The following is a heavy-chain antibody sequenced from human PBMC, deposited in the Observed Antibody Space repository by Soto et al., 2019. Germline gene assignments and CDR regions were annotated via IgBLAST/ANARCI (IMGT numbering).Heavy chain of an antibody. CDR1: GYTFTSYA. CDR2: INAGNGNT. CDR3: ARGALMVYAIYYFDY. J-gene: IGHJ4*02. V-gene: IGHV1-3*01. D-gene: IGHD2-8*01. Sequence: GASVKVSCKASGYTFTSYAMHWVRQAPGQRLEWMGWINAGNGNTKYSQKFQGRVTITRDTSASTAYMELSSLRSEDTAVYYCARGALMVYAIYYFDYWGQGTLVTVSS.